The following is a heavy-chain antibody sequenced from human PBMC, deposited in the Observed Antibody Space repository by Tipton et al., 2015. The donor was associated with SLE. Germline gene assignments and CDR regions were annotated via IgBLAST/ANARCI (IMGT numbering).Heavy chain of an antibody. J-gene: IGHJ5*02. CDR3: ARGQVDCGGDCHSRNMAWFDP. V-gene: IGHV3-23*01. CDR2: ISGSGGST. D-gene: IGHD2-21*01. Sequence: AISGSGGSTYYADSVKGRFTISRDNSKNTLYLQMNSLRAEDTAVYYCARGQVDCGGDCHSRNMAWFDPWGQGTLVTVSS.